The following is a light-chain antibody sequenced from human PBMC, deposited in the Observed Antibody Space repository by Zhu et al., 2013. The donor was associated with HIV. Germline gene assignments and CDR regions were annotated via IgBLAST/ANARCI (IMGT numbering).Light chain of an antibody. CDR2: GAS. Sequence: EIVLTQSPATLSVSPGERATLSCRASQSVSSNLAWYQQKPGQAPRLLFYGASTRATGIPARFSGSGSGTDFTLTISRLEPEDFAVYYCQQYGSSPRTFGQGTKVEIK. V-gene: IGKV3-20*01. CDR3: QQYGSSPRT. CDR1: QSVSSN. J-gene: IGKJ1*01.